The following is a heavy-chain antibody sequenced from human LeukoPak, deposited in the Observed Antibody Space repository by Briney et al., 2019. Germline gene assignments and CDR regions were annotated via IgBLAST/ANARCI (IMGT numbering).Heavy chain of an antibody. CDR3: ARDLGSSTLFYDTTDDAFDI. J-gene: IGHJ3*02. Sequence: GGSLRLSCAASGFTFSSYWMSWVRQAPGKGLEWVANIKQDGSEKYYVDSVKGRFTISRDNAKNSLYLQMDSLRAEDTAVYYCARDLGSSTLFYDTTDDAFDIWGQGTMVTVSS. CDR2: IKQDGSEK. D-gene: IGHD5/OR15-5a*01. CDR1: GFTFSSYW. V-gene: IGHV3-7*01.